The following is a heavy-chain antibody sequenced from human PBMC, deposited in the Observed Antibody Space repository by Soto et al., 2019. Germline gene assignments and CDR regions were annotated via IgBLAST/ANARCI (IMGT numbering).Heavy chain of an antibody. Sequence: GASVKVSCKASGYTFTSYGISGVRQAPGQGLEWMGWISAYNGNTNYAQKLQGRVTMTTDTSTSTAYMELRSLRSDDTAVYYCATPNPNYYDRSCYYSDWGQGTLVTVSS. D-gene: IGHD3-22*01. J-gene: IGHJ1*01. V-gene: IGHV1-18*04. CDR2: ISAYNGNT. CDR3: ATPNPNYYDRSCYYSD. CDR1: GYTFTSYG.